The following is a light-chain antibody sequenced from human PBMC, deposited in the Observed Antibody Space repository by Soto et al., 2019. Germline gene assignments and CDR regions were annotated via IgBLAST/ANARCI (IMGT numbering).Light chain of an antibody. V-gene: IGLV2-14*03. Sequence: QSALTQPASVSGSPGQSITISCTGTSSDVGGYDYVSWYQQHPGKAPKVIIYDVNNRPSGVSSRFSGSKSGNTASLSISGLRSEDEADYYCAAWDDSLSGRVFGGGTKLTVL. J-gene: IGLJ3*02. CDR3: AAWDDSLSGRV. CDR1: SSDVGGYDY. CDR2: DVN.